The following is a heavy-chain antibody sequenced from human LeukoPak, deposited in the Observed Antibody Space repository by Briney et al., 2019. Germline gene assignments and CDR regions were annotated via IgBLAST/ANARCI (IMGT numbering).Heavy chain of an antibody. CDR2: IWFDGSNK. V-gene: IGHV3-33*06. D-gene: IGHD6-19*01. CDR3: AKEPQPSRGWYGYDY. J-gene: IGHJ4*02. CDR1: GFTFSSYG. Sequence: GGSLRLSCAASGFTFSSYGMHWVRQAPGKGLEWVAVIWFDGSNKYYADSVKGRFTISRDNSKNTLYLQMNSLRAEDTAVYYCAKEPQPSRGWYGYDYWGQGTLVTVSS.